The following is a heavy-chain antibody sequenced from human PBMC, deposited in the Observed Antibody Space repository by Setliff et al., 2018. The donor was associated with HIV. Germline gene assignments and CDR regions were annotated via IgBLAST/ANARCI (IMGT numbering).Heavy chain of an antibody. J-gene: IGHJ4*02. CDR3: ARGFDYAQRPPLYYFDY. V-gene: IGHV4-31*03. CDR1: GFTFSDCS. Sequence: SETLSLTCNVSGFTFSDCSMNWIRQHPGKGLEWIGYIYNTGSTYHSPSLESRVTISIDTSKNQFSLKLSSVTAADTAVYYCARGFDYAQRPPLYYFDYWGQGTLVTVSS. D-gene: IGHD2-2*01. CDR2: IYNTGST.